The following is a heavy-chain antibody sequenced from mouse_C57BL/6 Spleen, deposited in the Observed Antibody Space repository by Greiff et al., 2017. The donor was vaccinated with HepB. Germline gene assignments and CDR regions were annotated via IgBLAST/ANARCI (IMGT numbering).Heavy chain of an antibody. Sequence: EVQLVESEGGLVQPGSSMKLSCTASGFTFSDYYMAWVRQVPEKGLEWVANINYDGSSTYYLDSLKSRFIISRDNAKNILYLQMSSLKSEDTATYYCARGGYDGYDYWGQGTTLTVSS. V-gene: IGHV5-16*01. CDR3: ARGGYDGYDY. D-gene: IGHD2-3*01. J-gene: IGHJ2*01. CDR2: INYDGSST. CDR1: GFTFSDYY.